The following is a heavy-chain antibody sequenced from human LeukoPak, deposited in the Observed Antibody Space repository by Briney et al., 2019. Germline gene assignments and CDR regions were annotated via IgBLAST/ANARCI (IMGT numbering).Heavy chain of an antibody. Sequence: PSETLSLTCTVSGGSISSSSYYWSWIRQPPGKGLEWIGYIYYSGSTNYNPSLKSRVTISVDTSKNQFSLKLSSVTAADTAVYYCARGSFYYDSSGYDYWGQGTLVTVSS. CDR2: IYYSGST. J-gene: IGHJ4*02. D-gene: IGHD3-22*01. V-gene: IGHV4-61*05. CDR1: GGSISSSSYY. CDR3: ARGSFYYDSSGYDY.